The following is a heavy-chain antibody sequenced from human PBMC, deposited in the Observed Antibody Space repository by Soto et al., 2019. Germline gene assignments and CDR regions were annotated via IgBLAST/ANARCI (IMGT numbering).Heavy chain of an antibody. CDR1: GYTFTSYD. CDR3: ARGSYYYDSSGYTKAFDI. V-gene: IGHV1-8*01. D-gene: IGHD3-22*01. Sequence: ASVKVSCKASGYTFTSYDINWVRQATGQGLEWMGWMNPNSGNTGYAQKFQGRVTMTRNTSISTAYMELSSLRSEDTAVYYCARGSYYYDSSGYTKAFDIWTQGTMITVSS. CDR2: MNPNSGNT. J-gene: IGHJ3*02.